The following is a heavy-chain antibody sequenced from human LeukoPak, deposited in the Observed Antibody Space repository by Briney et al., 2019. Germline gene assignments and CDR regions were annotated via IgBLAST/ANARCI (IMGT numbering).Heavy chain of an antibody. D-gene: IGHD3-16*01. J-gene: IGHJ3*02. CDR2: IYYSGST. V-gene: IGHV4-59*01. Sequence: SETLSLTCTVSGGSISSYSWSWIRQPPGKGLEWIGYIYYSGSTNYNPSLKSRVTISVDTSKNQFSLKLSSVTAADTAVYYCAREGLGDGAFDIWGQGTMVTVSS. CDR1: GGSISSYS. CDR3: AREGLGDGAFDI.